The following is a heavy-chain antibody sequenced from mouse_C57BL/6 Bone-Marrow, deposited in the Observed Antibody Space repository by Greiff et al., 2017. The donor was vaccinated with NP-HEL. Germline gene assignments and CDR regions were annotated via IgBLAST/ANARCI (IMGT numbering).Heavy chain of an antibody. CDR2: IYPGSGST. D-gene: IGHD1-1*01. CDR1: GYTFTSYW. V-gene: IGHV1-55*01. J-gene: IGHJ2*01. CDR3: ARGGYYGSSYGDYFDY. Sequence: QVQLQQPGAELVKPGASVKMSCKASGYTFTSYWITWVKQRPGQGLEWIGDIYPGSGSTNYNEKFKSKATLTVDTSSSTAYMQLSSLTSEDSAVYYCARGGYYGSSYGDYFDYWGQGTTLTVSS.